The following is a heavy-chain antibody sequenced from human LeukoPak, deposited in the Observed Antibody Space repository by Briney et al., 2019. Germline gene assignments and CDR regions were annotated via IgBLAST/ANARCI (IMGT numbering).Heavy chain of an antibody. J-gene: IGHJ3*02. CDR1: GFTFDDYA. V-gene: IGHV3-43*02. CDR2: ISGDGGST. CDR3: AKVRRGPRYDAFDI. Sequence: PGGSLRLSCAASGFTFDDYAMHWVRQAPGKGLEWVSLISGDGGSTYYADSVKGRFTISRDNSKNSLYLQMNSLRTEDTALYYCAKVRRGPRYDAFDICGQGTMVTVST.